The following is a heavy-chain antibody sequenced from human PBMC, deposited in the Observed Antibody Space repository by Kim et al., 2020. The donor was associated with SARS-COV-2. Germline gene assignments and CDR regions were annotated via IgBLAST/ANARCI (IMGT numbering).Heavy chain of an antibody. CDR1: GGSISSYY. CDR2: IYYSGST. CDR3: ARAPGYSSGWSLLKGYYYYGMDV. V-gene: IGHV4-59*13. Sequence: SETLSLTCTVSGGSISSYYWSWIRQPPGKGLEWIGYIYYSGSTNYNPSLKSRVTISVDTSKNQFSLKLSSVTAADTAVYYCARAPGYSSGWSLLKGYYYYGMDVWGQGTTVTVSS. D-gene: IGHD6-19*01. J-gene: IGHJ6*02.